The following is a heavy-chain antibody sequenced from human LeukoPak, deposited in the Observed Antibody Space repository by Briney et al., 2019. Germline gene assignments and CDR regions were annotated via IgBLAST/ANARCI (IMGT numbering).Heavy chain of an antibody. CDR3: AREGYCSGGSCYGLLDY. J-gene: IGHJ4*02. Sequence: ASAKVSCKASGGTFSSYAISWVRQAPGQGLEWMGWINPNSGGTNYAQKFQGRVTMTRDTSISTAYMELSRLRSDDTAVYYCAREGYCSGGSCYGLLDYWGQGTLVTVSS. CDR1: GGTFSSYA. CDR2: INPNSGGT. V-gene: IGHV1-2*02. D-gene: IGHD2-15*01.